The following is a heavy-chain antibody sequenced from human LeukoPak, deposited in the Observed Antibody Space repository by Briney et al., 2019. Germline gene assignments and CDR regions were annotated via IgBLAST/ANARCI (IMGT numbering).Heavy chain of an antibody. CDR2: ITRNGGNT. V-gene: IGHV3-64*03. J-gene: IGHJ4*02. CDR3: VRRGDAYDS. Sequence: GGSLRLSCSASGFTFSSYAMHWVRQAPGKGLEYVSTITRNGGNTYYADSVRGRFTISRDNSKSTLYVQMSSLRTEDTAVYYCVRRGDAYDSWGQGTPVTVSS. CDR1: GFTFSSYA. D-gene: IGHD3-16*01.